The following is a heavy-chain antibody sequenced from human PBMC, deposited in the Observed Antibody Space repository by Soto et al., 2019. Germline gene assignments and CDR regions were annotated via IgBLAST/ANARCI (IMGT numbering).Heavy chain of an antibody. CDR2: ISGFNGQT. CDR3: ARVDPRGVAVVRDY. J-gene: IGHJ4*02. D-gene: IGHD3-10*01. CDR1: GNTFASRC. V-gene: IGHV1-18*01. Sequence: ASVNVSCKSSGNTFASRCFSWGRQAPGQGLEWMGWISGFNGQTNYALKFQGRVTLTTDASTGTAYMELRSLRSDDTAVYFCARVDPRGVAVVRDYWGQGTLVTFSS.